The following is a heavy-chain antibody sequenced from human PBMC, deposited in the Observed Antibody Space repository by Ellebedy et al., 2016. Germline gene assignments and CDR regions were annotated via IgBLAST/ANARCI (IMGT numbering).Heavy chain of an antibody. V-gene: IGHV3-23*01. CDR2: IIASGTST. J-gene: IGHJ4*02. CDR3: VRDKDGPGGTIDY. CDR1: GFTFSSYA. D-gene: IGHD5-24*01. Sequence: GESLKISXAASGFTFSSYALSWVRQAPGKGLEWVSAIIASGTSTYYADSVKGRFTISRDNAKNTLYLQMNSLRAEDTAVYYCVRDKDGPGGTIDYWGQGTLVTVSS.